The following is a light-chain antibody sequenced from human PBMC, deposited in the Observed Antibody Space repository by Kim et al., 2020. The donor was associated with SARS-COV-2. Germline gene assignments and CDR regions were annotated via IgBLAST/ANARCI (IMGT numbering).Light chain of an antibody. V-gene: IGKV4-1*01. CDR3: QQYYSTPT. Sequence: DIVMTQSPDSLAVSLGEXXTINCKSSQCVLXSSNNKNYLAWYXXXPGQPXKLLIXXASTRESGVPDRFSGSGSGTDXXXTISSLQAEDVAVYYCQQYYSTPTFGPGTXXDX. J-gene: IGKJ3*01. CDR1: QCVLXSSNNKNY. CDR2: XAS.